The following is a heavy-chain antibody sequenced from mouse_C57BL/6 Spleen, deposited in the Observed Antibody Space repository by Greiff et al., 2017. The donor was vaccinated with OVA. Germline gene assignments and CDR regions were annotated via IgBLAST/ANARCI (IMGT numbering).Heavy chain of an antibody. J-gene: IGHJ4*01. CDR3: ARWGYDEDMDY. D-gene: IGHD2-14*01. CDR1: GYTFTSYW. V-gene: IGHV1-50*01. Sequence: QVQLQQSGAELVKPGASVKLSCKASGYTFTSYWMQWVKQRPGQGLEWIGEIDPSDSYTNYNQKFKGKATLTVDTSSSTAYMQLSSLTSEDSAVYYCARWGYDEDMDYWGQGTSVTVSS. CDR2: IDPSDSYT.